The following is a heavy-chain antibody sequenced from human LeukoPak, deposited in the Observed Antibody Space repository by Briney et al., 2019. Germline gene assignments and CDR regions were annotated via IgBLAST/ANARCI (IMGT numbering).Heavy chain of an antibody. CDR3: ARKEIGTMFDY. J-gene: IGHJ4*02. V-gene: IGHV4-39*01. CDR1: GASIITRSYY. CDR2: IDDSGST. Sequence: SETLSLTCTVSGASIITRSYYWVWIRQPPGKGLEWIGTIDDSGSTYYNPSLNRITISVDASKNQLALKLSSVTASDTAVYYCARKEIGTMFDYWGQGTPVTVSS. D-gene: IGHD1-1*01.